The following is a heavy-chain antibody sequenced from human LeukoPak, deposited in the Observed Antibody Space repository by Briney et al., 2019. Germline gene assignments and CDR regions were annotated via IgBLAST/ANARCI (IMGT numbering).Heavy chain of an antibody. V-gene: IGHV4-38-2*01. D-gene: IGHD3-3*01. CDR2: IYHSGST. J-gene: IGHJ4*02. CDR1: GYSISSGSY. Sequence: PSETLSLTCDVSGYSISSGSYWGWIRQPPRKGLEWIGSIYHSGSTYYTPSLKSRVTISLDTSKNQFSLKVTSVTAADTATYYCAAKRAYTFWFADWGQGTLVTVSS. CDR3: AAKRAYTFWFAD.